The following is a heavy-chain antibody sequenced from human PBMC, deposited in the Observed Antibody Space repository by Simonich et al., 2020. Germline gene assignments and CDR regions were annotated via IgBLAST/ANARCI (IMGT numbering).Heavy chain of an antibody. CDR1: GFTFSSYS. CDR2: SSSSSSYI. CDR3: ARARGDSSSWYFDY. Sequence: EVQLVESGGGLVKPGGSMRLSCAASGFTFSSYSMNWVRQAPGEGLWLFLSSSSSSSYIYYAYSVKGRFTIARDNAKNSLYLQMNSLRAEDTAVYYCARARGDSSSWYFDYWGQGTLVTVSS. V-gene: IGHV3-21*01. J-gene: IGHJ4*02. D-gene: IGHD6-13*01.